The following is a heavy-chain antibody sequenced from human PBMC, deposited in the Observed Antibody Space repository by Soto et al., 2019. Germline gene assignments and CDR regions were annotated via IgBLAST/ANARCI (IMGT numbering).Heavy chain of an antibody. CDR2: IDSDGSST. V-gene: IGHV3-74*01. Sequence: GGSLRLSCAASGFTFGSYWMNWVRQAPGKGLVWVSRIDSDGSSTTYADSVKGRFTTSRDNAKNTLYLQMSSLRVEDTAVYYCARGRPYGMDVWGQGTTVTVSS. CDR1: GFTFGSYW. CDR3: ARGRPYGMDV. J-gene: IGHJ6*02.